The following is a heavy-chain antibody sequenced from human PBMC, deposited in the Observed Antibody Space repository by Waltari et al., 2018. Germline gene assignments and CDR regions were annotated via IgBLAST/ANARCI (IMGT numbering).Heavy chain of an antibody. D-gene: IGHD1-1*01. Sequence: VQLVQSGAEVEKPGSSLNVSCKASGVTFSSYTITWVRQAPGQGLEWMGRIIPVRGIADYAQKYQGRLTIIADKATNTAYMELRSLRPEDTAVYYCARDLGIGTIGTGDYWGQGTLVTVSS. J-gene: IGHJ4*02. CDR1: GVTFSSYT. V-gene: IGHV1-69*08. CDR3: ARDLGIGTIGTGDY. CDR2: IIPVRGIA.